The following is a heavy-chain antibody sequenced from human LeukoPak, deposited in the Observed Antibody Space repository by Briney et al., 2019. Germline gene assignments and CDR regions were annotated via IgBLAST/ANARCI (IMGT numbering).Heavy chain of an antibody. J-gene: IGHJ4*02. CDR2: IYTSGST. Sequence: SETLSLTCTVSGGSISSGSYYWSWIRQPAGKGLEWIGRIYTSGSTNYNPSLKSRVTISVDTSKNQFSLKLSSVTAADTAVYYCARRYYDSSGYRVYWGQGTLVTVSS. D-gene: IGHD3-22*01. V-gene: IGHV4-61*02. CDR1: GGSISSGSYY. CDR3: ARRYYDSSGYRVY.